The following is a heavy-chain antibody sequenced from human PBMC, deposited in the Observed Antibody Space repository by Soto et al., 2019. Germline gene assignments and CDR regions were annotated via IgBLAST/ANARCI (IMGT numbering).Heavy chain of an antibody. D-gene: IGHD2-15*01. V-gene: IGHV1-24*01. CDR2: FDPEDGET. CDR1: GYTLTELS. J-gene: IGHJ3*02. Sequence: ASVKVYCKVSGYTLTELSMHWVRKAPGKGLEWMGGFDPEDGETIYAQKFQGRVTMTEDTSTDTAYMELSSLRSEDTAVYYCATNRLGYCSGGSCYFAFDIWGQGTMVTVSS. CDR3: ATNRLGYCSGGSCYFAFDI.